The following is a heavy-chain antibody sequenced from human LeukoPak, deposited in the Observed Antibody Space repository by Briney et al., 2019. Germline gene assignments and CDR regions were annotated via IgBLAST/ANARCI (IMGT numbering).Heavy chain of an antibody. Sequence: GASVKVSCKASGYTFTDYYFNWVRQAPGQGLEWMGWINPNSGGTHYAQNFQDRVTMTRDTSINTAYMELSGLRSEDTAMYYCARPLVGAIRDAFDIWGQGTMVTVSS. V-gene: IGHV1-2*02. CDR1: GYTFTDYY. J-gene: IGHJ3*02. D-gene: IGHD1-26*01. CDR2: INPNSGGT. CDR3: ARPLVGAIRDAFDI.